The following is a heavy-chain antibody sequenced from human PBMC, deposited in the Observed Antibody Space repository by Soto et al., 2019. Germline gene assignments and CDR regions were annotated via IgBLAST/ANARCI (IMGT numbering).Heavy chain of an antibody. CDR3: ARDAYYYGSGSYHYYYYMDV. CDR2: ISSSGSTI. V-gene: IGHV3-11*01. D-gene: IGHD3-10*01. J-gene: IGHJ6*03. CDR1: GFTFSDYY. Sequence: GGSLRLSCAASGFTFSDYYMSWIRQAPGKGLEWVSYISSSGSTIYYADSVKGRFTISRDNAKNSLYLQMNSLRAEDTAVYYCARDAYYYGSGSYHYYYYMDVWGKGTTVTVSS.